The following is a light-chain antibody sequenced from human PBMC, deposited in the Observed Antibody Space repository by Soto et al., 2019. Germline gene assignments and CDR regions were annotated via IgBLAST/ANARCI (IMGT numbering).Light chain of an antibody. CDR2: DAS. Sequence: EIVLTQSPSTLSLSPGERATLSCRASQSVSSYLAWYQQKPGQAPRLLIYDASSRATGMPARFSGSGSGTDFTLTISSLEPEDFAVYYCQQRSNWPPTFGQGTRLEI. V-gene: IGKV3-11*01. CDR1: QSVSSY. CDR3: QQRSNWPPT. J-gene: IGKJ5*01.